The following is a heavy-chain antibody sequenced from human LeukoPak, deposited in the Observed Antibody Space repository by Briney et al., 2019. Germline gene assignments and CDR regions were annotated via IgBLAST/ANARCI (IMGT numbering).Heavy chain of an antibody. CDR2: IYYSGST. J-gene: IGHJ5*02. D-gene: IGHD6-13*01. CDR1: GGSISSYY. Sequence: PSETLSLTCTVSGGSISSYYWSWIRQPPGKGLEWIGYIYYSGSTNYNPSLKSRVTISVDTSKNQFSLKLSSVTAADTAVYYCARRNQQQLVIWFDPWGKGTLVTVSS. CDR3: ARRNQQQLVIWFDP. V-gene: IGHV4-59*08.